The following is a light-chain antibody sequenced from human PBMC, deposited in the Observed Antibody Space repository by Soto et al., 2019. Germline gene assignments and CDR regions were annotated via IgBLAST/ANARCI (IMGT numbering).Light chain of an antibody. CDR1: SSDIGGYDY. CDR3: SSYTSSTTVI. J-gene: IGLJ2*01. CDR2: EVN. V-gene: IGLV2-14*01. Sequence: QSVLTQPASVSGSPGQSITISCTGTSSDIGGYDYVSWYQQCPGKAPKFIVFEVNNRASGVSNRFSGSKSGNTASLTISGLQTEDEAGYYCSSYTSSTTVIFGGGTKVTVL.